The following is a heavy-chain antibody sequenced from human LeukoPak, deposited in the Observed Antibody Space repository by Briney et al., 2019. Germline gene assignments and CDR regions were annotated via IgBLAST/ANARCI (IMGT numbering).Heavy chain of an antibody. CDR1: GGTFSSYA. D-gene: IGHD4-17*01. CDR3: ARPTVTNRYYYYGMDV. Sequence: VASVKVSCKASGGTFSSYAISWVRPAPGQGLEWMGGIIPIFGTANYAQKFQGRVTITADESTSTAYMELSSLRSEDTAVYYCARPTVTNRYYYYGMDVWGKGTTVTVSS. V-gene: IGHV1-69*13. CDR2: IIPIFGTA. J-gene: IGHJ6*04.